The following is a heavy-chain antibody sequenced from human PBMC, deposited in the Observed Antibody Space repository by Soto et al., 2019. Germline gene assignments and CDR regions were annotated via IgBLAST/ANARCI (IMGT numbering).Heavy chain of an antibody. CDR3: ERVTMVGGVIKTVYYLDY. CDR1: GDSVSSKSVA. Sequence: PSQTLSLTCAIFGDSVSSKSVAWNWIRQSPSRGLEWLGRTYYRSKWYDDYAVSVKSRITINPDTSKNQFSLQLNSVTPEDTAVYYCERVTMVGGVIKTVYYLDYWGQGTLVTVSS. CDR2: TYYRSKWYD. D-gene: IGHD3-10*01. V-gene: IGHV6-1*01. J-gene: IGHJ4*02.